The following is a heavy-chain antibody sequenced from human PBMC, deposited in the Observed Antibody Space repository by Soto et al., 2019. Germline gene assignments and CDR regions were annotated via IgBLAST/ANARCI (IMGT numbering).Heavy chain of an antibody. CDR2: IKEDGSEI. Sequence: LRLSCAASGFTFSSYWMSWVRQAPGKGLEWVANIKEDGSEIYYVDAVKGRFTISRDNAKNSLYLQMNSLRAEDTAVYYCARDLALGDYWGQGTLVTVSS. J-gene: IGHJ4*02. CDR1: GFTFSSYW. CDR3: ARDLALGDY. V-gene: IGHV3-7*01.